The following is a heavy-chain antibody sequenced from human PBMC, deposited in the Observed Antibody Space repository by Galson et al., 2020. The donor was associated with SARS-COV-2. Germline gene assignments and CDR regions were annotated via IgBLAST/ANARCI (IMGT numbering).Heavy chain of an antibody. V-gene: IGHV3-23*01. CDR3: TKATLDLSYDLLTGYSIGDAFDI. CDR1: GFTFSNYA. Sequence: GGSLRLSCAASGFTFSNYAMSWVRQAPGKGLDWVSGISGRGGSTYYADSEKGRFTISRDSSKNTLYLQMNSLRAEDTAVYYCTKATLDLSYDLLTGYSIGDAFDIWGQGTMVTVSS. D-gene: IGHD3-9*01. CDR2: ISGRGGST. J-gene: IGHJ3*02.